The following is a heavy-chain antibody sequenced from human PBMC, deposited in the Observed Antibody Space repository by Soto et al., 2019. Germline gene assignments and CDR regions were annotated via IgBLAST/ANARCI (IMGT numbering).Heavy chain of an antibody. D-gene: IGHD3-16*01. CDR3: AGGGLPSMSGSFDY. Sequence: ASVKVSCKASGYTFTSYCISWVRQAPGQGLECMGWISAYNGNTNDAQKLQGRVTMTTDTSTSTAYMELRSLRSDDTAVYYCAGGGLPSMSGSFDYWGQGTLVTVSS. V-gene: IGHV1-18*01. CDR2: ISAYNGNT. J-gene: IGHJ4*02. CDR1: GYTFTSYC.